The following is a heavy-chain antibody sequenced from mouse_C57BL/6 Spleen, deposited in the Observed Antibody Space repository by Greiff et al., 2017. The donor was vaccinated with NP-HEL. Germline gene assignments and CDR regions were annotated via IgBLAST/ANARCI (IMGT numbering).Heavy chain of an antibody. J-gene: IGHJ3*01. D-gene: IGHD1-1*02. CDR2: ISSGSSTI. CDR1: GFTFSDYG. Sequence: EVKLVESGGGLVKPGGSLKLSCAASGFTFSDYGMHWVRQAPEKGLEWVAYISSGSSTIYYADTVQGRFTISRDNAKNTLFLQMTRLRSEDTAMYYCARGTMVRQGFAYWGKGTLVTVSA. CDR3: ARGTMVRQGFAY. V-gene: IGHV5-17*01.